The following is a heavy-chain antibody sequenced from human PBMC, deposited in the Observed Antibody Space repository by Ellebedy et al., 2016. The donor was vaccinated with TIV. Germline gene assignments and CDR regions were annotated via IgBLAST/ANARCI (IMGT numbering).Heavy chain of an antibody. J-gene: IGHJ3*02. CDR3: VRDSRWAFDI. D-gene: IGHD2-15*01. Sequence: PGGSLRLSCAASGFIFNNYPMNWVRQAPGKGQEWLSTIRTESESYETHYADSVKGRFIISRDNAKNSLYLQMNSLRDEDTAVYYCVRDSRWAFDIWGQGTLVTVSS. CDR2: IRTESESYET. V-gene: IGHV3-48*02. CDR1: GFIFNNYP.